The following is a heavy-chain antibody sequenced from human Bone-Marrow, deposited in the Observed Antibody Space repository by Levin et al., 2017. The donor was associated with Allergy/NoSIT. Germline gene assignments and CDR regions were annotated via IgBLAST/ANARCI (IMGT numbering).Heavy chain of an antibody. CDR1: GYSFTSFW. J-gene: IGHJ4*02. V-gene: IGHV5-51*01. CDR2: IFPSDSDT. D-gene: IGHD4-23*01. Sequence: KPGGSLRLSCQASGYSFTSFWFGWVRQRPGKGLEWMGLIFPSDSDTRVSPSFQGQIIMSVDTSISPAYLQWSSLKASATAMYYCARRDSDGSNSFDYWGQGTLVTVSP. CDR3: ARRDSDGSNSFDY.